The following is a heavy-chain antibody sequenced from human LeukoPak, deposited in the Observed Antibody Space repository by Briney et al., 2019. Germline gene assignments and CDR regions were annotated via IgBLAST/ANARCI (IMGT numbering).Heavy chain of an antibody. CDR3: TRSTGSSSSWEFDY. Sequence: GESLKISCKSSGYSFTDYWIGWVRQMPAKGLEWMGIIYLGDSVTRYSPSFQGQVTISADKSISAAYLQWSSLKASDTAMYYCTRSTGSSSSWEFDYWGQGTLVTVSS. CDR2: IYLGDSVT. J-gene: IGHJ4*02. CDR1: GYSFTDYW. D-gene: IGHD6-13*01. V-gene: IGHV5-51*01.